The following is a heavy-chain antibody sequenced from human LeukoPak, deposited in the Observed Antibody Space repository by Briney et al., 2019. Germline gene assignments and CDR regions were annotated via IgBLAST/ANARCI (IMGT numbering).Heavy chain of an antibody. V-gene: IGHV4-38-2*02. D-gene: IGHD3-22*01. CDR2: IYHSGST. CDR1: GYSISSGYY. Sequence: TSETLSLTCTVSGYSISSGYYWGWIRQPPGKGLEWIGSIYHSGSTYYNPSLKSRVTISVDTSKNQFSLKLSSVTAADTAVYYCARGQYYDSSGYYYRGYYFDYWGQGTLVTVSS. J-gene: IGHJ4*02. CDR3: ARGQYYDSSGYYYRGYYFDY.